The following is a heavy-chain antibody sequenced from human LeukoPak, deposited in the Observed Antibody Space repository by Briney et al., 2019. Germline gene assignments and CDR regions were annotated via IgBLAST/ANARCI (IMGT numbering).Heavy chain of an antibody. CDR3: ANLVVVPAAPSYEMYYFDY. CDR1: GGTFSSYA. Sequence: ASVKVSCKASGGTFSSYAISWVRQAPGQGLEWMGGIIPIFGTANYAQKFQGRVTITADESTSTAYMELSSLRSEDTAVYYCANLVVVPAAPSYEMYYFDYWGQGTLVTVSS. J-gene: IGHJ4*02. CDR2: IIPIFGTA. V-gene: IGHV1-69*13. D-gene: IGHD2-2*01.